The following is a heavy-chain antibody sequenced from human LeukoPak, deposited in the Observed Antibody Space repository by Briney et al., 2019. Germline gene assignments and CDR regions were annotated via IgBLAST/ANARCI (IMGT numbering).Heavy chain of an antibody. CDR2: IFYSGST. J-gene: IGHJ3*02. CDR3: AKERWNAFDI. CDR1: GGSISSSSYY. V-gene: IGHV4-39*02. D-gene: IGHD2-15*01. Sequence: PSETLSLTCTVSGGSISSSSYYWGWIRQPPGKGLEWIGSIFYSGSTYYNQSLKSRVTISVDTSKNQFSLKLTSVTAADTAVYYCAKERWNAFDIWGQGTMVTVSS.